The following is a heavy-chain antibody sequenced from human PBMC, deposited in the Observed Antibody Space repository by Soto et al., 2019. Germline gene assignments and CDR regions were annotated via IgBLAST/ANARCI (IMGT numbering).Heavy chain of an antibody. D-gene: IGHD6-13*01. CDR3: ESLIAAAGPPHSPRYYYGMDV. CDR1: GGTFSSYA. J-gene: IGHJ6*02. V-gene: IGHV1-69*13. Sequence: AASVKVSCKASGGTFSSYAISWVRQAPGQGLEWMGGIIPIFGTADYAQKFQGRVTITADESTSTAYMELSSLRSEDTAVYYYESLIAAAGPPHSPRYYYGMDVWGQGTTVTVSS. CDR2: IIPIFGTA.